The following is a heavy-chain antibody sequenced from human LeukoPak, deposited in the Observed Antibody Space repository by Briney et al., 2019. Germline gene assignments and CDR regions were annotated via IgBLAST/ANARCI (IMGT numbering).Heavy chain of an antibody. CDR1: GGSFSDYY. V-gene: IGHV4-34*01. J-gene: IGHJ2*01. D-gene: IGHD6-13*01. CDR3: ARGRGLAAAGWYFDL. Sequence: SETLSLTCAVYGGSFSDYYWSWIRQPPGKGLEWIGEINHSGSTNYNPSLKSRVTISVDTSKNQFSLKLSSVTAADTAVYYCARGRGLAAAGWYFDLWGRGALVTVSS. CDR2: INHSGST.